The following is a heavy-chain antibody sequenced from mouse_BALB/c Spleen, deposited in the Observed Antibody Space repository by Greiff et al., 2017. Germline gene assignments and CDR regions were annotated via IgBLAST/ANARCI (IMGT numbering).Heavy chain of an antibody. D-gene: IGHD1-2*01. CDR3: TLLRHYYAMDY. J-gene: IGHJ4*01. Sequence: QVQLQQSGPGLVQPSQSLSITCTVSGFSLTSYGVHWVRQSPGKGLEWLGVIWSGGSTAYNAAFISRLSISKDNSKSQVFFKMNSLQANDTAIYYCTLLRHYYAMDYWGQGTSVTVSS. CDR1: GFSLTSYG. CDR2: IWSGGST. V-gene: IGHV2-2*02.